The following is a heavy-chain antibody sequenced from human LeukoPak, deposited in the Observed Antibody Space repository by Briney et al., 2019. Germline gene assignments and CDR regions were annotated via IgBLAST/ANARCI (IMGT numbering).Heavy chain of an antibody. D-gene: IGHD1-14*01. CDR2: INPNSGGT. Sequence: ASVKVSCKSSGYTFSAYYMHWVRQAPGQGLEWMGCINPNSGGTNYAQKFQGRVTMTRDTSISTAYMELSRLRSDDTAVYYCARVYHSPTDFEYWGQGTLVTVSS. CDR3: ARVYHSPTDFEY. CDR1: GYTFSAYY. V-gene: IGHV1-2*02. J-gene: IGHJ4*02.